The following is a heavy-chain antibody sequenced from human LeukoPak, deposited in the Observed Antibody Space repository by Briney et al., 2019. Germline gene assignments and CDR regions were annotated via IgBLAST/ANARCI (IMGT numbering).Heavy chain of an antibody. CDR1: GYSFTNYW. CDR2: IYPGDSDT. V-gene: IGHV5-51*01. J-gene: IGHJ5*02. CDR3: ARRPGNNWFDP. Sequence: GESLKISCKGSGYSFTNYWIGWVRQMPGKGLEWMGIIYPGDSDTRYSPSFQGQVTISADKSINTAYLQWSSLKASDTALYYCARRPGNNWFDPWGQGTLVTVSS.